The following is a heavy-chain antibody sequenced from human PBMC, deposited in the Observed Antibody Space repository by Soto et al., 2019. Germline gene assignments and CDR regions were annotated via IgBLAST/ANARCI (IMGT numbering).Heavy chain of an antibody. Sequence: GSLRPSCAASGFSFGGHHLTLVRQGRGKGLEWVAVIHTSGDTYYADSVQGRFTITRDNYKNTVYLQMNSLRVGDTAMYFCARGVNDDSWGQGTLVTVSS. V-gene: IGHV3-53*01. D-gene: IGHD2-8*01. CDR1: GFSFGGHH. CDR2: IHTSGDT. J-gene: IGHJ4*02. CDR3: ARGVNDDS.